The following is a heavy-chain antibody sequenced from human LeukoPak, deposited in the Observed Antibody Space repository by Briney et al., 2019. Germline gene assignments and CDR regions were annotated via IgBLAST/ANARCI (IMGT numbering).Heavy chain of an antibody. V-gene: IGHV1-18*01. D-gene: IGHD6-13*01. CDR1: GYTFTSYG. Sequence: AASVTVSCKTSGYTFTSYGIIWVRQAPGQGLEWMGWISAYNGNRNYAQKLQGRVTMTTDTSTSTAYMELRSLRSDDTAVYYCARGGPGWDSSSRYNYWGQGTLVTVSS. J-gene: IGHJ4*02. CDR2: ISAYNGNR. CDR3: ARGGPGWDSSSRYNY.